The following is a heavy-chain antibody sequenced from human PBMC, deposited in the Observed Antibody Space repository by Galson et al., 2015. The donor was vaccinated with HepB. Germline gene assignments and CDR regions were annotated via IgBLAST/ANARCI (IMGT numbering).Heavy chain of an antibody. CDR2: INPNSGAT. V-gene: IGHV1-2*04. CDR1: GYTFTDYY. Sequence: SCKASGYTFTDYYMHWVRQAPGQGLEWMGWINPNSGATDSAQKFQGWVTMTRDTSISTAYMELSRLRSDDTAVYSCARFRTGGGYFDYWGQGTLVTVSS. CDR3: ARFRTGGGYFDY. D-gene: IGHD1-14*01. J-gene: IGHJ4*02.